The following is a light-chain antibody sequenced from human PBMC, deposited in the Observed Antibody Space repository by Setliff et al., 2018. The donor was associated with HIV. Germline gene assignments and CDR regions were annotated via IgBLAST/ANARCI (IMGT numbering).Light chain of an antibody. CDR1: SSDIGGYNY. CDR2: EVS. J-gene: IGLJ3*02. Sequence: QSVLTQPASVSGSPGQSITISCTGTSSDIGGYNYVSWYQQHPGKAPKLMIYEVSNRPSGASNRFSGSKSANTASLTISGLQAEDEANYYCSSYTSNNTLWVFGGGTK. V-gene: IGLV2-14*01. CDR3: SSYTSNNTLWV.